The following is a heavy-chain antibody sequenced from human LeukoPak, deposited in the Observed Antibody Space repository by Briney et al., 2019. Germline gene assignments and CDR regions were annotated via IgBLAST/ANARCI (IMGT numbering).Heavy chain of an antibody. CDR3: ARASLRYSSSWGFDP. D-gene: IGHD6-13*01. V-gene: IGHV1-69*05. CDR1: GGTFSSYA. Sequence: VSSVKVSCKASGGTFSSYAISWVRQAPGQGLEWMGGIIPIFGTANYAQKFQGRVTITTDESTSTAYMELSSLRSEDTAVYYCARASLRYSSSWGFDPWGQGTLVTVSP. J-gene: IGHJ5*02. CDR2: IIPIFGTA.